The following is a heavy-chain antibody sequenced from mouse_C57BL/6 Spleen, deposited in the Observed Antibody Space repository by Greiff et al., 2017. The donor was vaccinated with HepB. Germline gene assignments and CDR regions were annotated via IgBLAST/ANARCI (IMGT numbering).Heavy chain of an antibody. CDR1: GFNIKDYY. J-gene: IGHJ2*01. CDR2: IDPEDGDT. V-gene: IGHV14-1*01. D-gene: IGHD3-2*02. CDR3: TTLGQLRPLFDY. Sequence: VQLQQSGAELVRPGASVKLCCTASGFNIKDYYMHWVKQRPEQGLEWIGRIDPEDGDTEYAPKFQGKATMTADTSSNTAYLQLSSLTSEDTAVYYCTTLGQLRPLFDYWGQGTTLTVSS.